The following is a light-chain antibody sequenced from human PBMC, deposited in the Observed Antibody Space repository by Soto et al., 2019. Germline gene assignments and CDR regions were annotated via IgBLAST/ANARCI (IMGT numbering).Light chain of an antibody. CDR3: QQSHSAPFT. CDR2: AAS. J-gene: IGKJ3*01. V-gene: IGKV1-39*01. Sequence: DFPMTQSPFSLSASLGDRVTITYRASQSISDYLNWYQQKPGKGPKLLIFAASSLQVGVPSRFSGSGSGTDFTLTISSLQPEDFATYFCQQSHSAPFTFGPGTTVDIK. CDR1: QSISDY.